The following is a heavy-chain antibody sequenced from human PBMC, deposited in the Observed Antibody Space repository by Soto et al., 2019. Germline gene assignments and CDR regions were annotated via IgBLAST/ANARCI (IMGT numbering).Heavy chain of an antibody. CDR1: GFTFSSYG. J-gene: IGHJ4*02. CDR3: EPGRGALDY. CDR2: ISYDGSNK. D-gene: IGHD1-26*01. Sequence: QVQLVESGGGVVQPGRSLRLSCAASGFTFSSYGMHWVRQAPGKGLEWVAVISYDGSNKYYADSVKGRFTISRDNSKNTLYLQLNSLSAEDKAVYDCEPGRGALDYWGQGTLVTVSS. V-gene: IGHV3-30*03.